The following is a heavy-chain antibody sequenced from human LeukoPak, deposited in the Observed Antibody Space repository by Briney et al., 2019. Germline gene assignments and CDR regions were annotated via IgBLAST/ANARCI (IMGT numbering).Heavy chain of an antibody. D-gene: IGHD1-14*01. J-gene: IGHJ4*02. Sequence: SETLSLTCTVSGGSISNYYWSWIRQPPGKGLEWIGYSYNSGNTNYNPSLRSRVTISVDTSKNQFSLKLSSVTAADTAVYYCARERPNRSLDYWGQGTLVTVSS. CDR2: SYNSGNT. CDR3: ARERPNRSLDY. CDR1: GGSISNYY. V-gene: IGHV4-59*01.